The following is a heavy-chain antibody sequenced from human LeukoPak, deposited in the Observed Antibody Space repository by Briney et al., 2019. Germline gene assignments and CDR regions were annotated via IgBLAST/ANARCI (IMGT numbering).Heavy chain of an antibody. J-gene: IGHJ3*02. CDR3: ARDYDYFSGHNLDAFDI. CDR1: GLTFSNYW. Sequence: GGSLRLSCAASGLTFSNYWMTWVRQAPGKGLEWVANIKEDGSAKSYVDSVKGRFTISRDNAKNPLYLQMDNLRVEDTAVYYCARDYDYFSGHNLDAFDIWGQGTTVTVSS. CDR2: IKEDGSAK. V-gene: IGHV3-7*01. D-gene: IGHD2-15*01.